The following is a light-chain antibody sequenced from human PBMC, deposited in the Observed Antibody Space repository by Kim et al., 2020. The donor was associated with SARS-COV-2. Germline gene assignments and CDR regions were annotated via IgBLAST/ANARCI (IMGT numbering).Light chain of an antibody. CDR1: QSISSW. V-gene: IGKV1-5*03. J-gene: IGKJ1*01. CDR2: KAS. CDR3: QQYDSYWT. Sequence: SASVGDRVTITCRASQSISSWLAWYQQKPGKAPKLLIYKASNLESGVPSRFSGSGSGTEFTLTISSLQPDYFATYYCQQYDSYWTFGQGTKVDIK.